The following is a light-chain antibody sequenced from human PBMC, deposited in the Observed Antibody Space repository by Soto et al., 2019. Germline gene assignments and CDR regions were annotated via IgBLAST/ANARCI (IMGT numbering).Light chain of an antibody. Sequence: QSVLTQPPSASGTPGQRVTISCSGSSSNLGSNYVYWYQQLPGTAPKLLIYSNNQRPSGVPDRFSGSKSGTSASLAISGLRSEDEADYYCAAWDDSLEVVFGGGTQLTVL. V-gene: IGLV1-47*01. CDR1: SSNLGSNY. CDR2: SNN. J-gene: IGLJ2*01. CDR3: AAWDDSLEVV.